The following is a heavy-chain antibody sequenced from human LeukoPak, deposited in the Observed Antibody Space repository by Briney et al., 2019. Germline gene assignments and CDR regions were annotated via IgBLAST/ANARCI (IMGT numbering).Heavy chain of an antibody. Sequence: GGSLRLSCAASGFTFSSYRMNWVRQAPGKGLEWVSYISSSSSTIYYADSVKGRFTISRDNAKNSLYLQMDSLRAEDTAVYYCARDLTSGSYYYGMDVWGQGTTVTVSS. CDR1: GFTFSSYR. D-gene: IGHD1-14*01. J-gene: IGHJ6*02. V-gene: IGHV3-48*01. CDR3: ARDLTSGSYYYGMDV. CDR2: ISSSSSTI.